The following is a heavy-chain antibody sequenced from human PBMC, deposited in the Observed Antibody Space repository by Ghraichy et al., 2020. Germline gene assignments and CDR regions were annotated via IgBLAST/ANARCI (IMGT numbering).Heavy chain of an antibody. J-gene: IGHJ6*02. D-gene: IGHD5-18*01. CDR3: ARENWDTAMVDSSWTIDYYYYGMDV. Sequence: GGSLRLSCAASGFTFSSYEMNWVRQAPGKGLEWVSYISSSGSTIYYADSVKGRFTISRDNAKNSLYLQMNSLRAEDTAVYYCARENWDTAMVDSSWTIDYYYYGMDVWGQGTTVTVSS. V-gene: IGHV3-48*03. CDR2: ISSSGSTI. CDR1: GFTFSSYE.